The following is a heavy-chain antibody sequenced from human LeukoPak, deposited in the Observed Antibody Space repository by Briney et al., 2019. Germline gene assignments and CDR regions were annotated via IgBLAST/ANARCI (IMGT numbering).Heavy chain of an antibody. CDR1: GFTVSSNS. V-gene: IGHV3-66*04. CDR2: IYCGGST. D-gene: IGHD5-12*01. CDR3: ARHSGNSGSYYFDY. J-gene: IGHJ4*02. Sequence: PGGSLRLSCASSGFTVSSNSVSWVRQAPGKGLEWVSLIYCGGSTYYADSVKGRFTISRDNFKNTLYLQMNSLRPEDTSVYYCARHSGNSGSYYFDYWGQGTLVTVSS.